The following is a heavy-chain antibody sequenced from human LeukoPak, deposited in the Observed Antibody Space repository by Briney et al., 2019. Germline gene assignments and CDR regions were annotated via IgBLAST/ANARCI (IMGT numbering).Heavy chain of an antibody. D-gene: IGHD3-10*01. CDR1: GFTFSNYW. V-gene: IGHV3-74*01. CDR3: ARDKKSGESSEIDY. CDR2: INRDGSTT. Sequence: GGSLRLSCAASGFTFSNYWLHWVRQAPGKGLVWVSRINRDGSTTNYADSVKGRFTVSRDNAKNTPNLQMNSLRAEDTAVYYCARDKKSGESSEIDYWGQGTLVTVSS. J-gene: IGHJ4*02.